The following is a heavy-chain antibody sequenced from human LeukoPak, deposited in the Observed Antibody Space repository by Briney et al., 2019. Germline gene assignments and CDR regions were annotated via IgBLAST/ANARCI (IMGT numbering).Heavy chain of an antibody. Sequence: GASVKVSCKASGYSFTGNYIHWVRQAPGQGLERMGMIYPRDGSTSYAQKFQGRVTVTRDTSTSTVHMELSGLRSEDTAVYYCARDQEAFDYWGQGTLVTVSS. CDR2: IYPRDGST. J-gene: IGHJ4*02. CDR3: ARDQEAFDY. CDR1: GYSFTGNY. V-gene: IGHV1-46*01.